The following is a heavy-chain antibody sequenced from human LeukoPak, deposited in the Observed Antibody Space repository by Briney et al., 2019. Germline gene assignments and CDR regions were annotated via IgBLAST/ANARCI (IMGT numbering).Heavy chain of an antibody. D-gene: IGHD2-15*01. CDR1: GGTFSSYA. J-gene: IGHJ6*03. Sequence: GSSVKVSCKASGGTFSSYAISWVRQAPGQGLEWMGRIIPILSIANYAQKFQGRVTITADKSTSTAYMELSRLRSDDTAVYYCARDQGIWADYYYYYYMDVWGKGTTVTVSS. CDR2: IIPILSIA. V-gene: IGHV1-69*04. CDR3: ARDQGIWADYYYYYYMDV.